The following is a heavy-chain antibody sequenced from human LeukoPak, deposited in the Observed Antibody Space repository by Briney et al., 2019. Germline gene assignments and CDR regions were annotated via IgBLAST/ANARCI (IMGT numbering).Heavy chain of an antibody. V-gene: IGHV1-18*01. CDR3: ARHYPQYRNRGYSGYGTFDY. CDR1: GYTFTKFG. Sequence: ASVTVSCKASGYTFTKFGVSWLRQAPGQGREGLGGLRAYNGNTNYPHNFQGRVTLTTYPSTRTAYLELTSLRSDAPAVYFCARHYPQYRNRGYSGYGTFDYWGQGTLVTVSS. D-gene: IGHD5-12*01. J-gene: IGHJ4*02. CDR2: LRAYNGNT.